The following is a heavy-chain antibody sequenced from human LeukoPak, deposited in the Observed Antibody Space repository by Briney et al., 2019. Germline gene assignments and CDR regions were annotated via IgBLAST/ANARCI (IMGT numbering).Heavy chain of an antibody. D-gene: IGHD3-10*01. Sequence: PGRSRRLSCAAAGSTFSSYAMSWVRQAPGKGLEWVSYISSSGSTIYYADSVKGRFTISRDNAKNSLYLQMNSLRAEDTAVYYCARDLYYGSGYFDYWGQGTLVTVSS. CDR2: ISSSGSTI. V-gene: IGHV3-48*04. CDR3: ARDLYYGSGYFDY. J-gene: IGHJ4*02. CDR1: GSTFSSYA.